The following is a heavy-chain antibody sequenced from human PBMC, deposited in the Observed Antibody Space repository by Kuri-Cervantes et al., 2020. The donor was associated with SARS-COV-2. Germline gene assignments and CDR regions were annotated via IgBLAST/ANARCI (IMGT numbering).Heavy chain of an antibody. CDR2: IYYSGST. D-gene: IGHD6-13*01. V-gene: IGHV4-39*07. CDR1: GGSISSSSYY. J-gene: IGHJ3*02. CDR3: ASQYSRRDAFDI. Sequence: GSLRLSCTVSGGSISSSSYYWGWIRQPPGKGLEWIGSIYYSGSTYYNPSLKSRVTISVDTSKNQFSLKLSSVTAADTAVYYCASQYSRRDAFDIWGQGTMVTVSS.